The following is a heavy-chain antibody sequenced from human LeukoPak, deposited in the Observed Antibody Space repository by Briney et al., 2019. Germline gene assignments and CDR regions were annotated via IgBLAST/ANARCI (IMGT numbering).Heavy chain of an antibody. CDR1: GYTFTSYG. J-gene: IGHJ3*02. V-gene: IGHV1-69*13. CDR2: IIPIFGTA. CDR3: ARDMVRGVISAFDI. D-gene: IGHD3-10*01. Sequence: ASVKVSCKASGYTFTSYGISWVRQAPGQGLEWMGGIIPIFGTANYAQKFQGRVTITADESTSTAYMELSSLRSEDTAVYYCARDMVRGVISAFDIWGQGTMVTVSS.